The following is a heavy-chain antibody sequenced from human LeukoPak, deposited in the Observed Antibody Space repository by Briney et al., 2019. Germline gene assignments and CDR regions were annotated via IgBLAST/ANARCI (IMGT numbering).Heavy chain of an antibody. CDR1: GGSLSSGGYS. D-gene: IGHD5-24*01. CDR3: ARGGGYRGGNWFDP. CDR2: IYHSGST. J-gene: IGHJ5*02. Sequence: SETLSLTCAVSGGSLSSGGYSWSWIRQPPGKGLEWIGYIYHSGSTYYNPSLKSRVTISVDRSKNQFSLKLSSVTAADTAVYYCARGGGYRGGNWFDPWGQGTLVTVSS. V-gene: IGHV4-30-2*01.